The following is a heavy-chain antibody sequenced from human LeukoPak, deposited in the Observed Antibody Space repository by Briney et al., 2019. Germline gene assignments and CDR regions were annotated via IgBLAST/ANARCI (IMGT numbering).Heavy chain of an antibody. CDR1: GYSFTGYY. Sequence: ASVKVSCKASGYSFTGYYMHWVRQAPGQGLEWMGRINPNSGGTNYAQKLQGRLTMTRDTSISTAYMKLSRLRSDDTAVYYCATTSSTWYNWFDPWGQGTLVTVSS. D-gene: IGHD6-13*01. V-gene: IGHV1-2*06. CDR2: INPNSGGT. J-gene: IGHJ5*02. CDR3: ATTSSTWYNWFDP.